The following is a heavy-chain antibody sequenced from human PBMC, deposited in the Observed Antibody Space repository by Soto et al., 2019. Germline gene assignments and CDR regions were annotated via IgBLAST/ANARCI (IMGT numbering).Heavy chain of an antibody. J-gene: IGHJ4*02. D-gene: IGHD3-16*01. CDR3: ARGQPSYEAFYDY. Sequence: ASVKGSCKASGYTFMNYGISWVRQAPGQGLEWMGWIFPYSGNTKYAQKVQGRVTMTTDTSTSTAYMEVRSLRSDDTAVYYCARGQPSYEAFYDYWGQGTLVTVSS. CDR1: GYTFMNYG. V-gene: IGHV1-18*01. CDR2: IFPYSGNT.